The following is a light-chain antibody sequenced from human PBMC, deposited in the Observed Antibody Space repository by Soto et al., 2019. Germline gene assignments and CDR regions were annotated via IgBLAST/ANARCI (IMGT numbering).Light chain of an antibody. Sequence: QSALTQPRSVSGSPGQSLTISCTGTSSDVGGYNYVSWYQQYPGKVPXLMIXDVTXXXXXXXDRXSGSXSGNTASLTISGXXXXXXXXYYXCSHAGSYTYVFGTGTKVTVL. CDR1: SSDVGGYNY. V-gene: IGLV2-11*01. CDR3: CSHAGSYTYV. CDR2: DVT. J-gene: IGLJ1*01.